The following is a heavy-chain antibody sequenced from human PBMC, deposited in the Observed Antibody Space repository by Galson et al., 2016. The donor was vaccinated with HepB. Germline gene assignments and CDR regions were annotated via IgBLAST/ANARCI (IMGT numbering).Heavy chain of an antibody. CDR2: INSDGSST. CDR3: AREPLETAMVTDCFDP. CDR1: GYPFSNFA. D-gene: IGHD5-18*01. Sequence: SLRLSCAVSGYPFSNFAMHWVRQAPGKGLVWVSRINSDGSSTRYADSVKGRFTISRDNSKNTLFLQMNSLRAEDTAVYYCAREPLETAMVTDCFDPWGQGTLVTVSS. V-gene: IGHV3-74*01. J-gene: IGHJ5*02.